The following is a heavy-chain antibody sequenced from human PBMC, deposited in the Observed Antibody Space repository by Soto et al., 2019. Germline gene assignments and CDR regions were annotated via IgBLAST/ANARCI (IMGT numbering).Heavy chain of an antibody. J-gene: IGHJ5*01. CDR1: GFSLSTSGVG. Sequence: SGPTLVNPTQTLTLTCTFSGFSLSTSGVGVGWIRQPPGKALEWRALIYWNDDKRYSPSLKSRLTITKDTSKNQVVLTMTNMDPVDTATYYCAHRHHDYSKWGFDSWGQGTLVTVSS. D-gene: IGHD4-4*01. CDR2: IYWNDDK. CDR3: AHRHHDYSKWGFDS. V-gene: IGHV2-5*01.